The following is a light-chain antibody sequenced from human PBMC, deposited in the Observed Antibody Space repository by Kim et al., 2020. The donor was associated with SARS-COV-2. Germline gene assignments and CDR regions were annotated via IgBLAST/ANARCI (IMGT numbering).Light chain of an antibody. Sequence: EIVLTQSPATLSLSPGERATLSCRASQSVSSYLAWYQQKPGQAPRLLIYDASNRATGIPARFSGSGSGTDFTLTISSLEPEDFAVYYCERRINWPLTFCAGRKGCIK. CDR2: DAS. CDR1: QSVSSY. V-gene: IGKV3-11*01. CDR3: ERRINWPLT. J-gene: IGKJ3*01.